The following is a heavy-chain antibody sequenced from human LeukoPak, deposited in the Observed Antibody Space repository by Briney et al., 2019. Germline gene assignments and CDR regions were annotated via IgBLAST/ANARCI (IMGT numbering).Heavy chain of an antibody. D-gene: IGHD3-3*01. J-gene: IGHJ3*02. CDR3: ARHRITIFGVDAFDI. CDR2: IYYSGST. V-gene: IGHV4-39*01. Sequence: SETLSLTCTVSGGSISSSSYYWGWIRQPPGKGLEWIGSIYYSGSTYYNPSLKSRVTISVDTSKNQFSLKLSSVTAADTAVYYCARHRITIFGVDAFDIWGQGTMVTVSS. CDR1: GGSISSSSYY.